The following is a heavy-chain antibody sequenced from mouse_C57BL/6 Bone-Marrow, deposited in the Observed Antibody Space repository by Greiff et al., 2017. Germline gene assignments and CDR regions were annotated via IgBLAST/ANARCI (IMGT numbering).Heavy chain of an antibody. Sequence: VKQRHGQGMEWIGAMYPGNSDTSCNQKVKGKAKLTAVTSASTAYMELSSLTNEDSAVYYCTWYYYAMVYWGQGTSVTVSS. CDR3: TWYYYAMVY. CDR2: MYPGNSDT. V-gene: IGHV1-5*01. J-gene: IGHJ4*01.